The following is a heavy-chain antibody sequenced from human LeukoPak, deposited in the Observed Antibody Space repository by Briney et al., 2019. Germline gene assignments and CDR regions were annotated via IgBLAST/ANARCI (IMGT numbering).Heavy chain of an antibody. J-gene: IGHJ5*02. CDR2: IWYDGSNK. CDR1: GFTFSSYG. CDR3: ARDSPIAAADA. V-gene: IGHV3-33*01. Sequence: GGSLRLSCAASGFTFSSYGMHWVRQPPGKGLEWVAVIWYDGSNKYYADSVKGRFTISRDNSKNTLYLQMNSLRAEDTAVYYCARDSPIAAADAWGQGTLVTVSS. D-gene: IGHD6-13*01.